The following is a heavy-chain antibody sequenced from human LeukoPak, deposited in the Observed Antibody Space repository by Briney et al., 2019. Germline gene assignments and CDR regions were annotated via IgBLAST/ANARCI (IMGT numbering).Heavy chain of an antibody. Sequence: ASVKVSCKASGYTFTSYGISWVRQAPGQGLEWMGWISAYNGNTNYAQKLQGRVTVTTDTSTSTAHMELRSLRSDDTAVYYCARDGYSSSWFFDYWGQGTLVTVSS. CDR1: GYTFTSYG. V-gene: IGHV1-18*01. D-gene: IGHD6-13*01. CDR3: ARDGYSSSWFFDY. J-gene: IGHJ4*02. CDR2: ISAYNGNT.